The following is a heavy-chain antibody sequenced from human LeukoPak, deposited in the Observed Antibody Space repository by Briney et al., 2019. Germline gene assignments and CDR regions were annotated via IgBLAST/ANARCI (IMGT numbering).Heavy chain of an antibody. D-gene: IGHD3-10*01. CDR2: ISSDGSII. V-gene: IGHV3-74*01. CDR3: ARHLNYYLDY. CDR1: RFTFNNAW. J-gene: IGHJ4*02. Sequence: GGSLRLSSAACRFTFNNAWMCWVRQAPGKGLVWVSRISSDGSIISYADSVKGRFTISRDNTKDTLYLQMNSLRAEDTAVYYCARHLNYYLDYWGQGTLVTVSS.